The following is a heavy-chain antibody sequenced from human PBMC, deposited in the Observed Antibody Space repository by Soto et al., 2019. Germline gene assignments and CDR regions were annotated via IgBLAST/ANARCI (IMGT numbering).Heavy chain of an antibody. V-gene: IGHV1-2*04. CDR2: INPKSGGT. Sequence: AASVKVSCQASGYSFTDYHIHWVRQAPGQGLEWLGRINPKSGGTSTAQKFQGWVTMTTDTSISTASMELTRLTSDDTAIYYCARGDSTDCSNGVCSFFYNHDMDVWGQGTTVTVSS. CDR1: GYSFTDYH. D-gene: IGHD2-8*01. CDR3: ARGDSTDCSNGVCSFFYNHDMDV. J-gene: IGHJ6*02.